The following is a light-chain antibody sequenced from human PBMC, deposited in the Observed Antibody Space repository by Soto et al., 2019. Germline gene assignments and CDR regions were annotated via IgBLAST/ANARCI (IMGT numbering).Light chain of an antibody. J-gene: IGLJ1*01. CDR3: CSYAGSYTYV. V-gene: IGLV2-11*01. Sequence: QSVLAQPRSVSGSPGQSVTISCTGTSSDVGGYNYVSWYQQHPGKAPKLMIYDVSKRPSGVPDRFSGSKSGNTASLTISGLQAEDEADYYCCSYAGSYTYVFGTETRSPS. CDR2: DVS. CDR1: SSDVGGYNY.